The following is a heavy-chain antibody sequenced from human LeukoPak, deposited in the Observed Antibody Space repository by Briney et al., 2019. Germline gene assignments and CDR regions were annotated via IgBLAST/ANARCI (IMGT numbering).Heavy chain of an antibody. CDR3: ACPGASYEVLTGAGYFDY. Sequence: ASVKVSCKASGYSFTGYYMHRVRQAPGQGLEWMGWINPNTGGTNYAQKFQGRVTMTRDTSISTAYMELSWLRSDDTAVYYCACPGASYEVLTGAGYFDYWGQGTLVTVSS. CDR2: INPNTGGT. J-gene: IGHJ4*02. D-gene: IGHD3-9*01. V-gene: IGHV1-2*02. CDR1: GYSFTGYY.